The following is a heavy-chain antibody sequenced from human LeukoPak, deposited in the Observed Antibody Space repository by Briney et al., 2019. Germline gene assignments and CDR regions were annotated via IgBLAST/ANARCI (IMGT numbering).Heavy chain of an antibody. D-gene: IGHD6-13*01. J-gene: IGHJ5*02. CDR3: ARAPSSWYGWFDP. V-gene: IGHV1-69*13. Sequence: AAVKVSCKASLGTFSSYAISGVRQAPGQGLEWMGGIIPIFGTANYAQKFQGRVTITADESTSTAYMELSSLRSEETAVYYCARAPSSWYGWFDPWGQGTLVTVSS. CDR1: LGTFSSYA. CDR2: IIPIFGTA.